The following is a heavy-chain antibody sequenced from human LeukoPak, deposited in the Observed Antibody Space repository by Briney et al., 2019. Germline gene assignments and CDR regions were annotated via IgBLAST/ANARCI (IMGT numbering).Heavy chain of an antibody. Sequence: PSETLSLTCTVSGGSISSYYWSWIRQPPGKGLEWIGYIYCSGSTNYNPSLKSRVTISVDTSKNQFSLKLSSVTAADTAVYYCARVWGYSYGPLYYYYYGMDVWGQGTTVTVSS. V-gene: IGHV4-59*01. J-gene: IGHJ6*02. CDR2: IYCSGST. CDR3: ARVWGYSYGPLYYYYYGMDV. D-gene: IGHD5-18*01. CDR1: GGSISSYY.